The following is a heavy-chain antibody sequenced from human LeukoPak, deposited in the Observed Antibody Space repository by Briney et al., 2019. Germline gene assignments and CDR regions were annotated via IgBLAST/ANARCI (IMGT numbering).Heavy chain of an antibody. CDR2: IYYSGST. V-gene: IGHV4-59*01. Sequence: SETLSLTCTVSGGSISSYYWSWIRQPPGKGLEWIGYIYYSGSTNYNPSLKSRVTISVDTSKNQFSLKLSSVTAADTAVYYCARRRDGYNWYWYFDLWGRGTLVTVSS. J-gene: IGHJ2*01. D-gene: IGHD5-24*01. CDR3: ARRRDGYNWYWYFDL. CDR1: GGSISSYY.